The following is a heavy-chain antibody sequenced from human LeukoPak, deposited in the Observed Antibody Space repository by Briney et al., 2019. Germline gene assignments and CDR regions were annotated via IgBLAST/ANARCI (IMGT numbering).Heavy chain of an antibody. D-gene: IGHD6-25*01. CDR2: ISYDGSNK. V-gene: IGHV3-30-3*01. J-gene: IGHJ4*02. CDR1: GFTFSSYA. Sequence: GGSLRLSCAASGFTFSSYAMHWVRQAPGKGLEWVAVISYDGSNKYYADSVKGRFTISRDNSKNTLYLQMNSLRAEDTAVYYCARDPASAYYFDYWGQGTLVTVSS. CDR3: ARDPASAYYFDY.